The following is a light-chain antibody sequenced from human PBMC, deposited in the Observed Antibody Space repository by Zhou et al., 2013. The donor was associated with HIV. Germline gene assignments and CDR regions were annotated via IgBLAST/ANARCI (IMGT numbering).Light chain of an antibody. Sequence: DIQMTQSPSSLSASVGDRVTITCRASQAISNNLAWYQQKPGKVPKLLIYAASTLQSGVPSRFSGSGSGTDFTLTISNLQPEDFATYYCQKYDSAPLTFGGGTERGDQT. V-gene: IGKV1-27*01. CDR2: AAS. CDR3: QKYDSAPLT. J-gene: IGKJ4*01. CDR1: QAISNN.